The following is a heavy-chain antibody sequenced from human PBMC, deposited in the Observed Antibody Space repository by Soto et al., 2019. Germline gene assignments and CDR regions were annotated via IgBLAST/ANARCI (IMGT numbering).Heavy chain of an antibody. V-gene: IGHV4-4*02. Sequence: QVQLQESAPGLVKPSGTLSLTCAVPGGSISSSNWWSWVRQPPGKGLEWIGEIYHRGSSNHNPSPKSPVPISVDKSRNQFSLEFSSLTAADTAVYYCARRWGEGRVDYWGQGTLVTVSS. J-gene: IGHJ4*02. CDR1: GGSISSSNW. D-gene: IGHD3-10*01. CDR3: ARRWGEGRVDY. CDR2: IYHRGSS.